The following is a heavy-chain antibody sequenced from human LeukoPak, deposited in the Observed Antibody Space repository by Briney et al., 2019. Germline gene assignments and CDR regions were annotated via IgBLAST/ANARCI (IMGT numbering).Heavy chain of an antibody. D-gene: IGHD3-22*01. Sequence: GGSLRLSCAASGFTFSSYSMTWVRQAPGKGLEWVSSISSSSSYIYYADSVKGRFTISRDNAKNSLYLQMNSLRAEDTAVYYCAKDGWHYDSSGHVDYWGQGTLVTVSS. J-gene: IGHJ4*02. CDR1: GFTFSSYS. CDR2: ISSSSSYI. CDR3: AKDGWHYDSSGHVDY. V-gene: IGHV3-21*01.